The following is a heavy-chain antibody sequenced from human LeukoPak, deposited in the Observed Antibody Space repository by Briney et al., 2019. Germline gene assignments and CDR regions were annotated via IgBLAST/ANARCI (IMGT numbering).Heavy chain of an antibody. CDR3: ARAQRWLQFGGWFDP. V-gene: IGHV4-34*01. CDR2: INHSGST. J-gene: IGHJ5*02. Sequence: SETLSLTCAVYGGSFSGYYWSWIRQPPGKGLEWIGEINHSGSTNYNPSLKSRVTISVDTSKNQFSLKLSSVTAADTAVYYCARAQRWLQFGGWFDPWGQGTLVTVSS. D-gene: IGHD5-24*01. CDR1: GGSFSGYY.